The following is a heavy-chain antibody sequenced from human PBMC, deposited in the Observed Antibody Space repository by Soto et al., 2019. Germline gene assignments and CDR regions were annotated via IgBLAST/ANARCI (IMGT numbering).Heavy chain of an antibody. CDR3: ARDYYDSSGYYHYNAFDI. Sequence: QVQLVESGGGVVQPGRSLRLSCAASGFTSSSYAMHWVRQAPGKGLEWVALISYDGSNKYYADSVKGRFSISRDNSKNTLCLQMNSLRAEDTAVYYCARDYYDSSGYYHYNAFDIWGQGTMVTVSS. D-gene: IGHD3-22*01. J-gene: IGHJ3*02. CDR1: GFTSSSYA. V-gene: IGHV3-30-3*01. CDR2: ISYDGSNK.